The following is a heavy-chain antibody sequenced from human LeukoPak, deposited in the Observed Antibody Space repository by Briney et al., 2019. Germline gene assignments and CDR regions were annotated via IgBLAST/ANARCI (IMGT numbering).Heavy chain of an antibody. V-gene: IGHV4-4*07. D-gene: IGHD2-15*01. J-gene: IGHJ4*02. CDR1: GGSISSYY. CDR2: IYTSGST. Sequence: SETLSLTCAVSGGSISSYYWSRIRQPAGKGLEWIGRIYTSGSTNYNPSLKSRVTMSVDTSKNQFSLKLSSVTAADTAVYYCARGRPYCSGGSCYFDYWGQGTLVTVSS. CDR3: ARGRPYCSGGSCYFDY.